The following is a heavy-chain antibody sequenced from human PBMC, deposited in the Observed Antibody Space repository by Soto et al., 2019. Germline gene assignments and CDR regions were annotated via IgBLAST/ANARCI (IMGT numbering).Heavy chain of an antibody. Sequence: QEQLVQSGAEVKKPGSSVKISCKASGGTFCSYTINWVRQAPGRGLEWVGGIIPIFGATNYAQKFQGRVTITEGEFEGTAYMGIVGLRCEDAARYCCERGLGVLGHCSRTSCPRRDYYYYRMDVWGQGATGTVFS. CDR2: IIPIFGAT. CDR1: GGTFCSYT. D-gene: IGHD2-2*01. J-gene: IGHJ6*02. V-gene: IGHV1-69*01. CDR3: ERGLGVLGHCSRTSCPRRDYYYYRMDV.